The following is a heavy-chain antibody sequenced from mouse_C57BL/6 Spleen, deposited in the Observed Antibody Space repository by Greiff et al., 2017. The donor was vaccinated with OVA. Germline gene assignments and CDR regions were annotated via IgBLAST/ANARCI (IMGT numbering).Heavy chain of an antibody. CDR2: IWSGGST. CDR1: GFSLTSYG. CDR3: ARNGREGDYAMDY. D-gene: IGHD4-1*01. V-gene: IGHV2-2*01. J-gene: IGHJ4*01. Sequence: VMLVESGPGLVQPSQSLSITCTVSGFSLTSYGVHWVRQSPGKGLEWLGVIWSGGSTDYNAAFISRLSISKDNSKSQVFFKMNSLQADDTAIYYCARNGREGDYAMDYWGQGTSVTVSS.